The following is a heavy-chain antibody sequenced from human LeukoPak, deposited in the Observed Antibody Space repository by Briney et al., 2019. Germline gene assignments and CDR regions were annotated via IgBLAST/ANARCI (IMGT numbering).Heavy chain of an antibody. Sequence: PGGSLRHSCAASGFTPSSYWLHGVRHAPGRGRVWVSRICDADGSITAYANSVRGRFTTSRDTAKSTVFLHMNSPRAEDTAVSYRAKDGDVVVPGAFPEHWGQGTLVTVSS. J-gene: IGHJ4*02. V-gene: IGHV3-74*01. CDR2: ICDADGSIT. CDR3: AKDGDVVVPGAFPEH. D-gene: IGHD2-2*01. CDR1: GFTPSSYW.